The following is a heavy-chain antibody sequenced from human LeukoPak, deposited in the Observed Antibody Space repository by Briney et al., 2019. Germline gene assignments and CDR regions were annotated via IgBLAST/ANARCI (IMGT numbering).Heavy chain of an antibody. CDR3: ARVTYSGYYDFWSGYFDY. CDR2: INPNSGGT. J-gene: IGHJ4*02. CDR1: GYTFTGYY. V-gene: IGHV1-2*02. Sequence: GASVKVSCKASGYTFTGYYMHWVRQAPGQGLEWMGWINPNSGGTSYAQKFQGRVTMTRDTSISTAYMELSRLRSDDTAVYYCARVTYSGYYDFWSGYFDYWGQGTLVTASS. D-gene: IGHD3-3*01.